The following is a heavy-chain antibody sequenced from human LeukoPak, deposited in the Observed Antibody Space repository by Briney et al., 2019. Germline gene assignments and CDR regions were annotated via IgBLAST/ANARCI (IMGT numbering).Heavy chain of an antibody. D-gene: IGHD1-26*01. CDR3: ARQLGNYYRAFDH. CDR1: GYTFTGHY. V-gene: IGHV1-2*02. J-gene: IGHJ4*02. CDR2: INPATSGT. Sequence: ASVKVSCKASGYTFTGHYIHWMRQAPGQGLEWVGWINPATSGTNFAQKFQGRVTMTWDTSTGTAHMELSSLTSDGAAVFYCARQLGNYYRAFDHWGQGTLVTVSS.